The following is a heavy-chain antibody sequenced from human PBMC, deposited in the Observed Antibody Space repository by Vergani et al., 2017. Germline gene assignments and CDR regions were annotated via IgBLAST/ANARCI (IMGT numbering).Heavy chain of an antibody. V-gene: IGHV4-59*01. CDR3: ARASYSGYVTRGAFDY. CDR1: GGSISSYY. Sequence: QVQLQESGPGLVKPSETLSLTFTVPGGSISSYYWSWIRQPPGKGLEWIGYIYYSGSTNYNPSLQSRVTISVDTSKNQFSLKLSSVTAAETAVYYCARASYSGYVTRGAFDYWGQGTLVTVSS. D-gene: IGHD5-12*01. J-gene: IGHJ4*02. CDR2: IYYSGST.